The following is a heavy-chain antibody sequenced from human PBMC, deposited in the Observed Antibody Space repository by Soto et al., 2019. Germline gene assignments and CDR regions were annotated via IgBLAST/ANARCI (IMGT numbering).Heavy chain of an antibody. V-gene: IGHV3-33*01. CDR3: ARASSGSYYYYGMDV. J-gene: IGHJ6*02. CDR2: IWYDGSNK. D-gene: IGHD1-26*01. Sequence: QVQLVESGGGVVQPGRSLTLCCAASGFTFSSYGMHWVRQAPGKGLEWVAVIWYDGSNKYYADSVKGRFTISRDNSKNTQYLQMNSLRAEDTAVYYCARASSGSYYYYGMDVWGQGTTVTVSS. CDR1: GFTFSSYG.